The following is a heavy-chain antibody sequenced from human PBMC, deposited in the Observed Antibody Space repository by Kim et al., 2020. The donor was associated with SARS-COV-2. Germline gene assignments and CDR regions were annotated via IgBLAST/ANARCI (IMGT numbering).Heavy chain of an antibody. V-gene: IGHV1-69*04. CDR1: GGTFSSYA. J-gene: IGHJ4*02. CDR3: ARVAHYSNYAGCFDY. Sequence: SVKVSCKASGGTFSSYAISWVRQAPGQGLEWMGRIIPILGIANYAQKFQGRVTITADKSTSTAYMELSSLRSEDTAVYYCARVAHYSNYAGCFDYWGQGTLVTVSS. CDR2: IIPILGIA. D-gene: IGHD4-4*01.